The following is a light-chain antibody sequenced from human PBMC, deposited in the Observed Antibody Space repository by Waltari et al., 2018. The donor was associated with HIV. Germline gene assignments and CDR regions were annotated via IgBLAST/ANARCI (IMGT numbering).Light chain of an antibody. CDR2: QTS. V-gene: IGKV1-5*03. CDR1: QLINNW. J-gene: IGKJ2*01. Sequence: DVQMTLSPSPLSASVGARVAITCRASQLINNWLAWYQQRPGSPPKLLIYQTSNLESGVPVRFIGSGSGAEFTLTINSLQPDDFATYFCQQYNSHSYTFGQGTRL. CDR3: QQYNSHSYT.